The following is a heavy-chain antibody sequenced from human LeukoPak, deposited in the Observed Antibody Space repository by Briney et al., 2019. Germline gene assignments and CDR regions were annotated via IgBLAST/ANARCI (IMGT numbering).Heavy chain of an antibody. CDR3: ARDSDYYGSGSYPSYMDV. CDR1: GGSISNSSSY. D-gene: IGHD3-10*01. CDR2: IYYSGST. V-gene: IGHV4-39*07. Sequence: SETLSLTCTVSGGSISNSSSYWGWIRQPPGKGLEWIGSIYYSGSTNYNPSLKSRVTISVDTSKSQFSLKLSSVTAADTAVYYCARDSDYYGSGSYPSYMDVWGKGTTVTISS. J-gene: IGHJ6*03.